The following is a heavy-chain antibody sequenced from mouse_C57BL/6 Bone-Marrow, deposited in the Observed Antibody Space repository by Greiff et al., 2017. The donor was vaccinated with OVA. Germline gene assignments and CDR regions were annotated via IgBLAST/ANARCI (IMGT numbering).Heavy chain of an antibody. D-gene: IGHD3-2*02. J-gene: IGHJ3*01. CDR3: ARRDSSEVFAY. CDR2: INPNNGGT. V-gene: IGHV1-26*01. Sequence: EVQLQQSGPELVKPGASVKISCKASGYTFTDYYMNWVKQSHGKSLEWIGDINPNNGGTSYNQKFKGKATLTVDKSSSTAYMELRSLTSEDSAVYYCARRDSSEVFAYWGQGTLVTVSA. CDR1: GYTFTDYY.